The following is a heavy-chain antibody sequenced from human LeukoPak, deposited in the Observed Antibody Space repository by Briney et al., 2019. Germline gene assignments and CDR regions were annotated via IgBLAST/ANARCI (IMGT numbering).Heavy chain of an antibody. V-gene: IGHV4-34*01. J-gene: IGHJ4*02. CDR2: INHSGST. CDR3: ARGSEIAAAGTGYYFDS. D-gene: IGHD6-13*01. CDR1: GGSFSGYY. Sequence: SETLSLTCAVSGGSFSGYYWSWIRQPPGKGLEWIAKINHSGSTNYNPSLKSRVTISVDTSKNQFSLKLSSVTAADTAVYYCARGSEIAAAGTGYYFDSWGQGTLVTVSS.